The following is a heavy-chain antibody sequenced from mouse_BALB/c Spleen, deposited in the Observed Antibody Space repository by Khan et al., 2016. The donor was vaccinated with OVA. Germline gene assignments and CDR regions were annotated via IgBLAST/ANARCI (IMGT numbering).Heavy chain of an antibody. CDR1: GYSFTGYN. V-gene: IGHV1-39*01. CDR2: IDPHYGGI. J-gene: IGHJ1*01. Sequence: VQLQQSGPELEKPGASVKISCKAFGYSFTGYNMNWVKQSNGKSLEWIENIDPHYGGISYNQKFKGKATLTVDKSSNTAYMQLKSLTSEDSAVYYCARSTWYFDVWGAGTTVTVSS. CDR3: ARSTWYFDV.